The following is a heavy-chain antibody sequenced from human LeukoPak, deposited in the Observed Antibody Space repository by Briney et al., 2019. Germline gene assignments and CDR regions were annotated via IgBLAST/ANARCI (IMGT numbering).Heavy chain of an antibody. D-gene: IGHD3-10*02. J-gene: IGHJ4*02. CDR1: GFTFSNDW. CDR3: AKVFGDHNLDY. CDR2: ISGSGGST. V-gene: IGHV3-23*01. Sequence: GGSLRLSCAASGFTFSNDWMSWVRQAPGKGLEWVSAISGSGGSTYYADSVKGRFTISRDNSKNTLYLQMNSLRAEDTAVYYCAKVFGDHNLDYWGQGTLVTVSS.